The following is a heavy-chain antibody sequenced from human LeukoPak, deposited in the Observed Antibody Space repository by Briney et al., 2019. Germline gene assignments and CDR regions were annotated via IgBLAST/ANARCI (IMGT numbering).Heavy chain of an antibody. CDR1: GFTFSSYA. CDR2: ISYDGSNK. Sequence: PGRSLRLSCAASGFTFSSYAMHWVRQAPGKGLEWVAVISYDGSNKYYADSVKGRFTISRDNSKNTLYLQMNSLRAEDTAVYYCARGGYDYVWGSYRHGAFDIWGQGTMVTVSS. CDR3: ARGGYDYVWGSYRHGAFDI. V-gene: IGHV3-30*04. D-gene: IGHD3-16*02. J-gene: IGHJ3*02.